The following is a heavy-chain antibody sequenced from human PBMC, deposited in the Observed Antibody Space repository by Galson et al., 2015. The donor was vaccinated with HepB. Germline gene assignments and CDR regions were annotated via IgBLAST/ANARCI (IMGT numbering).Heavy chain of an antibody. CDR3: ARAGYGSGRGNYRYYGMDV. D-gene: IGHD3-10*01. V-gene: IGHV3-30-3*01. J-gene: IGHJ6*02. CDR1: GFTFSSYA. Sequence: SLRLSCAASGFTFSSYAMHWVRQAPGKGLEWVAVISCDGSNKYYADSGKGRFTISRDNSKNTLYLQMNSRRAEDTAVYDCARAGYGSGRGNYRYYGMDVRGQGTTVTVSS. CDR2: ISCDGSNK.